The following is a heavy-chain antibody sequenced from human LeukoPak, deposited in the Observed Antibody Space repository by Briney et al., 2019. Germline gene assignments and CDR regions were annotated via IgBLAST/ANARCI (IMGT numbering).Heavy chain of an antibody. V-gene: IGHV3-23*01. Sequence: GGSLRLPCLTSGFTLSTNAMSWVRQAPGKGLEWISGISGSGASTYYADSVRGRFTISRDDSRNTLYLQMNSLRGDDTAVYYCAKDVGKWESLHFFDYWGQGTLVTVSS. J-gene: IGHJ4*02. D-gene: IGHD1-26*01. CDR3: AKDVGKWESLHFFDY. CDR2: ISGSGAST. CDR1: GFTLSTNA.